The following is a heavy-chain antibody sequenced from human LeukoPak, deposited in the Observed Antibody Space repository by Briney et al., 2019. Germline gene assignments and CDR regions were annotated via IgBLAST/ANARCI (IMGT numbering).Heavy chain of an antibody. CDR1: GFSFSTYS. J-gene: IGHJ5*02. V-gene: IGHV3-21*01. D-gene: IGHD6-19*01. CDR2: ISSSSYI. CDR3: ARYSSGWFDP. Sequence: GGSLRLSCAASGFSFSTYSMNWVRQAPGKGLEWVSSISSSSYIYYADSVKGRFTISRDNAKNSLYLQMNSLRAEDTTLYYCARYSSGWFDPWGQGTLVTVSS.